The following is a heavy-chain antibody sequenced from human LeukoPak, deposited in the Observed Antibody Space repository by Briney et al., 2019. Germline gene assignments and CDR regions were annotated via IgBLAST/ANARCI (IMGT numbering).Heavy chain of an antibody. J-gene: IGHJ4*02. CDR3: ARAARGFDY. Sequence: SETLSHTCTVSGGSISSYYWSWIRQPPGKGLEWIGYIYYSGSTNYNPSLKSRVTISVDTSKNQFSLKLTSVTAADTAVYHCARAARGFDYWGQGILVTVSS. CDR1: GGSISSYY. CDR2: IYYSGST. V-gene: IGHV4-59*08. D-gene: IGHD6-6*01.